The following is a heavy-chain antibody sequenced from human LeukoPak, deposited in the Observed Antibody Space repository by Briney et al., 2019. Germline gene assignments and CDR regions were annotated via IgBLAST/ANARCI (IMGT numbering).Heavy chain of an antibody. D-gene: IGHD6-13*01. V-gene: IGHV3-9*01. Sequence: HPGRSLRLSCAATGFTFDDYAMHWVRQAPGKGLEWVTGISWHSGSIGYADSVKGRFTISRDNAKNSLYLQMNSLRAEDTALYYCAKDMISSSWGQGTLVTVSS. CDR3: AKDMISSS. J-gene: IGHJ4*02. CDR2: ISWHSGSI. CDR1: GFTFDDYA.